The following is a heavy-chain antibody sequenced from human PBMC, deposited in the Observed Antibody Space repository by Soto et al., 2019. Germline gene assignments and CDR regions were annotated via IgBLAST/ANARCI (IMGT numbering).Heavy chain of an antibody. CDR3: VLWVRGLINY. V-gene: IGHV3-72*01. D-gene: IGHD3-10*01. CDR2: CRSRVDNYAT. J-gene: IGHJ4*02. Sequence: EVQLVESGGGLVQPGGSLRLSCATSGITFSDHDMDWVRQAPGKGLEWLGRCRSRVDNYATDYAASVKGRFTFSRDESKSSLSLQMRRLKTGDTAMYYCVLWVRGLINYWGQGTLVTVSS. CDR1: GITFSDHD.